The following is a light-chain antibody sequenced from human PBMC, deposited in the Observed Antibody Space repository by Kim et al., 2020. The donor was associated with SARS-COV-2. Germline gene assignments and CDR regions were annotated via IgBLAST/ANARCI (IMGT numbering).Light chain of an antibody. J-gene: IGKJ4*01. V-gene: IGKV3-20*01. CDR2: RAS. CDR1: QSVRNNY. Sequence: EIVLTQSPGTLYFSPGERATLSCRASQSVRNNYLAWYQQKPGQAPRLLIYRASSRATGIPDRFSGSGSGTDFTLTIGRLEAEDFALYYCHKYRRPPLTFGGGTKGDIK. CDR3: HKYRRPPLT.